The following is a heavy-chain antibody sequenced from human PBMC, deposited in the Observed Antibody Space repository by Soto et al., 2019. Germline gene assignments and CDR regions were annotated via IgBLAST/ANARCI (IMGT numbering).Heavy chain of an antibody. CDR2: IYHSGST. CDR1: GGSISSSNW. Sequence: QVQLQESGPGLVKPSGTLSLTCAVSGGSISSSNWWSWVRQPPGKGLGWIGEIYHSGSTNYNPSLKRQVTISVDKTKNQCSLKLSSVPAADTAVYYCARGGLMGGIYYYGSGSYYFDYWGQGTLVTVSS. D-gene: IGHD3-10*01. V-gene: IGHV4-4*02. CDR3: ARGGLMGGIYYYGSGSYYFDY. J-gene: IGHJ4*02.